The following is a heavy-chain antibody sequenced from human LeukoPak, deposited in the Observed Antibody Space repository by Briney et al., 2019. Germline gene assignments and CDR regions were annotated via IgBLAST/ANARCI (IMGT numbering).Heavy chain of an antibody. V-gene: IGHV1-46*01. CDR1: GYTFTGYY. Sequence: GASVKVSCKASGYTFTGYYMHWVRQAPGQGLEWMGWINPSGGSTSYAQKFQGRVTMTRDTSTSTVYMELSSLRSEDTAVYYCARERVYGDYPLYYFDYWGQGTLVTVSS. CDR2: INPSGGST. D-gene: IGHD4-17*01. CDR3: ARERVYGDYPLYYFDY. J-gene: IGHJ4*02.